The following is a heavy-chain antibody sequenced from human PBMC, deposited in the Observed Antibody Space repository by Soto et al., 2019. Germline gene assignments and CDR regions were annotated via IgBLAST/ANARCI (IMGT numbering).Heavy chain of an antibody. V-gene: IGHV2-26*01. Sequence: SGPTLVNPTETLTLTCTVSGFLLTTGKMGVSWIRQPPGKALEWLAHIFSDNERPYSTSLQGRLTISKDTSGSQVVLSMTNVDPVDTATYYCARMKVDSYQFYYAMDVWGQGTTVTVSS. D-gene: IGHD3-9*01. CDR3: ARMKVDSYQFYYAMDV. CDR1: GFLLTTGKMG. J-gene: IGHJ6*02. CDR2: IFSDNER.